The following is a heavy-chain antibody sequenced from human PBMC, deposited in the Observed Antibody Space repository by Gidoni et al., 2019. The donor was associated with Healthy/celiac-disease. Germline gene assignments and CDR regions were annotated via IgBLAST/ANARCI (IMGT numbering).Heavy chain of an antibody. D-gene: IGHD4-17*01. CDR2: INPNSGGT. J-gene: IGHJ4*02. Sequence: VQLLQSGAEVKKPGASVKVSCKASGYTFTGYYMHWVRQAPGQGLEWMGWINPNSGGTNYAQKFQGRVTMTRDTSISTAYMELSRLRSDDTAVYYCARALSYGDYVLDYWGQGTLVTVSS. CDR3: ARALSYGDYVLDY. CDR1: GYTFTGYY. V-gene: IGHV1-2*02.